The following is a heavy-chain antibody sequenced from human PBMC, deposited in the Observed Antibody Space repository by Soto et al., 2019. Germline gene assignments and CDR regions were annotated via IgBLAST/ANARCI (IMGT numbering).Heavy chain of an antibody. V-gene: IGHV1-3*01. D-gene: IGHD2-8*02. CDR2: INPDNGNT. CDR1: GYTFTRYT. J-gene: IGHJ5*02. Sequence: GASVKVSCKASGYTFTRYTMNWVRQAPGQRLEWMGWINPDNGNTKSSQKFQDRVIITRDTSASTAYMDLSSLRSEDTAVYYCARGTAPGQIDPWGQGTLVTVSS. CDR3: ARGTAPGQIDP.